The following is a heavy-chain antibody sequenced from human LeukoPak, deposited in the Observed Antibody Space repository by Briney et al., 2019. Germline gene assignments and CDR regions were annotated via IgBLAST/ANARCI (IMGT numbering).Heavy chain of an antibody. V-gene: IGHV3-23*01. CDR3: ARYLRSYYDSSGYYLRGFDY. Sequence: LTGGSLRLSCAASGFTFSSYAMSWVRQAPGKGLEWVSAISGSGGSTYYADSVKGRLTISRDNSKNTLYLQMNSLRAEDTAVYYCARYLRSYYDSSGYYLRGFDYWGQGTLVTVSS. J-gene: IGHJ4*02. CDR1: GFTFSSYA. D-gene: IGHD3-22*01. CDR2: ISGSGGST.